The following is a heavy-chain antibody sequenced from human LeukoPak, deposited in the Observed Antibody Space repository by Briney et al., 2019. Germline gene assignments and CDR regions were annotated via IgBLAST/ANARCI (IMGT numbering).Heavy chain of an antibody. V-gene: IGHV1-24*01. CDR3: ARGIYCSSTSCPDY. J-gene: IGHJ4*02. CDR2: FDPEDGET. CDR1: GYTLTELS. D-gene: IGHD2-2*01. Sequence: ASVKVSCKVSGYTLTELSMHWVRQAPGKGLEWMGGFDPEDGETIYAQKFQGRVTMTEDTSTDTAYMELSSLRSEDTAVYYCARGIYCSSTSCPDYWGQGTLVTVSS.